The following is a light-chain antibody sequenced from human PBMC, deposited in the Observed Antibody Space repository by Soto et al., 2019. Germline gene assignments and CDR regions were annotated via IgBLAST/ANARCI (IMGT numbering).Light chain of an antibody. J-gene: IGKJ1*01. V-gene: IGKV1-5*01. CDR2: DAS. Sequence: DIQMTQSPSTLSASVGDRVTITCRASQSISSWLAWDQQKPGKAPKLVIYDASRLESGVPSRFSGSGSGTEFTITISSLQPDDFATYYCQQYNSYATFGQGTKVEIK. CDR1: QSISSW. CDR3: QQYNSYAT.